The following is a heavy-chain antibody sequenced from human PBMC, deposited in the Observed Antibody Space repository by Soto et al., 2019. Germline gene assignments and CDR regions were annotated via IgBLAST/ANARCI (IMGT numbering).Heavy chain of an antibody. Sequence: SETLSLTCAVYGGSFSGYYWSWIRQPPGKGLEWIGEINHSGSTNYNPSLKSRVTISVDTSKNQFSLKLSSVTAADTAVYYCARTELEWLRFMDYYYYYMDVWGKGTTVTV. CDR2: INHSGST. V-gene: IGHV4-34*01. J-gene: IGHJ6*03. CDR3: ARTELEWLRFMDYYYYYMDV. CDR1: GGSFSGYY. D-gene: IGHD5-12*01.